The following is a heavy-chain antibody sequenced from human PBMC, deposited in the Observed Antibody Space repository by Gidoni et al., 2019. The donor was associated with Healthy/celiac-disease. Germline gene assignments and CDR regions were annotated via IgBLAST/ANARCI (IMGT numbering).Heavy chain of an antibody. V-gene: IGHV3-30*18. CDR3: AKEMYYYGSGSYSDYFDY. CDR1: GFTFSSYC. D-gene: IGHD3-10*01. CDR2: ISYDGSNK. J-gene: IGHJ4*02. Sequence: QLQLVESGGGVLQPGRSLRLSCSASGFTFSSYCMHWVRQAPGKGLEWVAVISYDGSNKYYADSVKGRFTISRDNSKNTLYLQMNSLRAEDTAVYYCAKEMYYYGSGSYSDYFDYWGQGTLVTVSS.